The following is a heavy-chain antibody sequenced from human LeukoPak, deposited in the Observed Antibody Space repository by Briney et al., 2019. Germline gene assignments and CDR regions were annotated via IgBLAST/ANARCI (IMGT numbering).Heavy chain of an antibody. Sequence: SETLSLTCAVYGGSFSGYYWSWIRQPPGKGLEWIGEINHSGSTNYSPSLKSRVTISVDTSKNQFSLKLSSVTAADTAVYYCARGQRYSNPFFYYYGMDVWGQGTTVTVSS. V-gene: IGHV4-34*01. CDR2: INHSGST. CDR1: GGSFSGYY. J-gene: IGHJ6*02. D-gene: IGHD4-11*01. CDR3: ARGQRYSNPFFYYYGMDV.